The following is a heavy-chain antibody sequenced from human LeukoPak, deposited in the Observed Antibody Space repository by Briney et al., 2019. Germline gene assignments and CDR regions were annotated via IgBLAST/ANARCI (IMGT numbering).Heavy chain of an antibody. D-gene: IGHD2-15*01. CDR3: GRGTIAVVAADLRTDQ. Sequence: ASVTVSCKASGYTFTGYYMHWVRQAPGQGLEWMGWINPNSGGTNSAQKFQGRVTMTRDTSISTAYMELSSLTFDDTAVYYCGRGTIAVVAADLRTDQWGQGTLVIVSS. CDR2: INPNSGGT. V-gene: IGHV1-2*02. J-gene: IGHJ4*02. CDR1: GYTFTGYY.